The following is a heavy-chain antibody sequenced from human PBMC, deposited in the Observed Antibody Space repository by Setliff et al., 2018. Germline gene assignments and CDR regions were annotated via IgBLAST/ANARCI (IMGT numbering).Heavy chain of an antibody. CDR3: ASRGTSNGYYYYMDV. CDR1: GYTFSTYA. Sequence: ASVKVSCKASGYTFSTYAMNWVRQAPGQGLEWMGWINTNTGNQTYAQGFTGRFVFSLDTSVSTAYLQISSLKAEDTAVYYCASRGTSNGYYYYMDVWGKGTTVTVSS. V-gene: IGHV7-4-1*02. D-gene: IGHD3-16*01. CDR2: INTNTGNQ. J-gene: IGHJ6*03.